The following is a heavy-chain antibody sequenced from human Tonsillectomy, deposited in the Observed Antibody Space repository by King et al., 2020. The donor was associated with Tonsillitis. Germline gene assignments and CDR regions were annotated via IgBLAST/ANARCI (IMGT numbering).Heavy chain of an antibody. CDR2: IIPIFDTA. Sequence: QLVQSGSEVKKPGSSVKVSCKASGGTFSNFAISWVRQAPGQGLEWMGVIIPIFDTANYAQKFQGRVTITADESTTTTYMELSSLRSEDTAVYYCARGDLGFCSDGSCYYYYGLDVWGQGTTVTVSS. J-gene: IGHJ6*02. CDR3: ARGDLGFCSDGSCYYYYGLDV. D-gene: IGHD2-15*01. CDR1: GGTFSNFA. V-gene: IGHV1-69*01.